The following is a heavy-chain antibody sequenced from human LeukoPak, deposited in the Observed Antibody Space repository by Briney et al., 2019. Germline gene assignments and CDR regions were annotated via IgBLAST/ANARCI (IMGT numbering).Heavy chain of an antibody. J-gene: IGHJ4*02. V-gene: IGHV3-53*01. Sequence: PGGSLRLSCAASGFTVSSNYMSWVRQAPGKGLEWVSVIYSGGSTYYADSVKGRFTISRDNSKNTLYLQMNSLRAEDTAVYYCARGSYDFWSGYYTTAYYFDYWGQGTLVTVSS. D-gene: IGHD3-3*01. CDR3: ARGSYDFWSGYYTTAYYFDY. CDR1: GFTVSSNY. CDR2: IYSGGST.